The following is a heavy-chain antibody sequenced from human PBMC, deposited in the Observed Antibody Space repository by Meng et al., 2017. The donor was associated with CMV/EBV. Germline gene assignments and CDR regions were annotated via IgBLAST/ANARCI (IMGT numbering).Heavy chain of an antibody. Sequence: QVQLQESGPGLVKPSQTLFLTCTVSGGSISSGDYYWSWIRQPPGKGLEWIGYIYYSGSTYYNPSLKSRVTISVDTSKNQFSLKLSSVTAADTAVYYCARAAPDYYDSSGPPDYWGQGTLVTVSS. J-gene: IGHJ4*02. CDR1: GGSISSGDYY. V-gene: IGHV4-30-4*08. CDR3: ARAAPDYYDSSGPPDY. D-gene: IGHD3-22*01. CDR2: IYYSGST.